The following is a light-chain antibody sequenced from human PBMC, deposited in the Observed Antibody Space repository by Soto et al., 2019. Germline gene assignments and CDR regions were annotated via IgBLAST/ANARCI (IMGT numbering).Light chain of an antibody. Sequence: QSALTQPASVSGSPGQSITISCTGTSRDVGGYNYVSWHQQHPGKAPKFIITEVSNRPSGVSNRFSGSKSGNTASLTISGLQAEDEADYYCSSYISSSTFVVFRGGTKLTVL. J-gene: IGLJ2*01. CDR1: SRDVGGYNY. V-gene: IGLV2-14*01. CDR2: EVS. CDR3: SSYISSSTFVV.